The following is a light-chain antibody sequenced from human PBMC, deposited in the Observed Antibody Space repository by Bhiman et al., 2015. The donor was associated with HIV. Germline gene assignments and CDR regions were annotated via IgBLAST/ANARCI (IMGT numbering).Light chain of an antibody. Sequence: QSALTQPPSVSGAPGQRVTISCTGSSSNIGARYDVHWYQQVPGTAPKLLIYRNYQRPSGVPDRFSGSKSGTSASLAISGLRSEDEADYYCAAWDDSLSGFWVFGGGTKLTVL. CDR2: RNY. CDR3: AAWDDSLSGFWV. CDR1: SSNIGARYD. V-gene: IGLV1-47*01. J-gene: IGLJ3*02.